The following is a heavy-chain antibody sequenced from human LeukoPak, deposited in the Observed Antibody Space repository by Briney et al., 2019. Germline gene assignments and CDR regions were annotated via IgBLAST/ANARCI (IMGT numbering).Heavy chain of an antibody. J-gene: IGHJ4*02. CDR1: GLTVNTNY. V-gene: IGHV3-53*04. Sequence: PGGSLRLSCAASGLTVNTNYISWVRQAPGKGLEWVSVIYAGGTTSYADSVKGRFTISRHNSKNTVYLQMNSLRAEDTAVYYCARQLGYCSDGSCYFDYWGQGTLVTVYS. D-gene: IGHD2-15*01. CDR2: IYAGGTT. CDR3: ARQLGYCSDGSCYFDY.